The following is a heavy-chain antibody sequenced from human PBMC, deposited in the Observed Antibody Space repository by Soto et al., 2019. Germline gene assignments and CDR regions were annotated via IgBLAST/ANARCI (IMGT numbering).Heavy chain of an antibody. CDR2: ISWNSGII. CDR3: AKDLAQSAGLGHGFDP. D-gene: IGHD6-19*01. CDR1: GFTFDYYA. J-gene: IGHJ5*02. V-gene: IGHV3-9*01. Sequence: EVPLVESGGGLVQPGRSLRLSCAASGFTFDYYAMHLVRQAPGKGLEGVSGISWNSGIIGYADSVKGRFTISRDNDKNSLYLQMNSLRAEDTALYYCAKDLAQSAGLGHGFDPWGQGTLVTVSS.